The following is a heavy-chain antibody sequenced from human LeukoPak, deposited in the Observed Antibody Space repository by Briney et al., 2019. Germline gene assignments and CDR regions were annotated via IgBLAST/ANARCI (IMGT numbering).Heavy chain of an antibody. J-gene: IGHJ5*02. Sequence: SETLSLTCTVSGGSISSSSYYWGWIRQPPGKGREWIGSIYYSGSTYYNPSLKSRVTISVDTSKNQFSLKLSSVTAADTAVYYCATLLKGGSPNWFDPWGQGTLVTVSS. CDR1: GGSISSSSYY. CDR3: ATLLKGGSPNWFDP. D-gene: IGHD1-26*01. V-gene: IGHV4-39*01. CDR2: IYYSGST.